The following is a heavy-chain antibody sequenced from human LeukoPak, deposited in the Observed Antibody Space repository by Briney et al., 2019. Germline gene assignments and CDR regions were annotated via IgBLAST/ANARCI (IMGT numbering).Heavy chain of an antibody. V-gene: IGHV1-18*01. CDR2: ISAYNGNT. CDR1: GYTFTSYG. J-gene: IGHJ6*02. Sequence: ASVKVSCKASGYTFTSYGISWVRQAPGQGLEWMGWISAYNGNTNYAQKLQGRVTMTTDTSTSTAYMELRSLRSDDTAVYYCARVPAVCSGGSCSPNGYYGMDVWGQGTTVTVSS. D-gene: IGHD2-15*01. CDR3: ARVPAVCSGGSCSPNGYYGMDV.